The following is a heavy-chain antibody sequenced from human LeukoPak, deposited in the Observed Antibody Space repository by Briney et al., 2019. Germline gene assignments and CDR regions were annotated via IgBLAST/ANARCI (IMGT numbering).Heavy chain of an antibody. CDR1: GFTFSNYW. CDR3: ARGGPFGAY. Sequence: PGGSLRLSCAASGFTFSNYWMIWVRQAPGKGLDWVANIKEDGSEKYYVDSVKGRFTISRDNAKNSLYLQMNSLRAEDTAVYYCARGGPFGAYWGQGTLVTVSS. D-gene: IGHD2-21*01. J-gene: IGHJ4*02. CDR2: IKEDGSEK. V-gene: IGHV3-7*03.